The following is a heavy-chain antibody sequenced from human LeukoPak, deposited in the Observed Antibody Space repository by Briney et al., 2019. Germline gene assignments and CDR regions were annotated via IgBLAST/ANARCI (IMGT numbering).Heavy chain of an antibody. V-gene: IGHV5-51*01. Sequence: GESLKISCKGSGYTFTNYWIGWVRQMPGKGLEWMGIIYPGDSDTRFSPSFQGQVTISADKSFSTAYLQWRSLKASDTAMYYCARHRVSSDSSGLSSPFDYWGQGTLVTVSS. CDR1: GYTFTNYW. J-gene: IGHJ4*02. CDR2: IYPGDSDT. D-gene: IGHD3-22*01. CDR3: ARHRVSSDSSGLSSPFDY.